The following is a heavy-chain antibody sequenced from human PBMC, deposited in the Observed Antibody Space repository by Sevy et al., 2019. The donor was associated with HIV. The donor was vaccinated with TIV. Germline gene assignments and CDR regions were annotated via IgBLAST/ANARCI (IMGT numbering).Heavy chain of an antibody. CDR3: ARVGGGGVDY. D-gene: IGHD2-15*01. J-gene: IGHJ4*02. V-gene: IGHV3-21*01. CDR2: ISSISTYK. Sequence: GESLKISCVASGFTFISYSMNWVRQAPGKGLEWVSSISSISTYKDYADSAKGRFTISRDNAKNSLYLQMNSLRAEDTAVYYCARVGGGGVDYWGQGTLVTVSS. CDR1: GFTFISYS.